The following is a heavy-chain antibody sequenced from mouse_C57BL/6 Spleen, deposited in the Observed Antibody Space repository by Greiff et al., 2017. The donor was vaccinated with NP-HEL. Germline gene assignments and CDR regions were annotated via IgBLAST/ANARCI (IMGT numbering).Heavy chain of an antibody. CDR1: GYAFTNYL. CDR3: ATHYYGSSYGYYAMDY. J-gene: IGHJ4*01. V-gene: IGHV1-54*01. Sequence: QVQLQQSGAELVRPGTSVKVSCKASGYAFTNYLIEWVKQRPGQGLEWIGVINPGSGGTNYNEKFKGKATLTADKSSSTAYMQLSSLTSEDSAVYFCATHYYGSSYGYYAMDYWGQGTSVTVSS. D-gene: IGHD1-1*01. CDR2: INPGSGGT.